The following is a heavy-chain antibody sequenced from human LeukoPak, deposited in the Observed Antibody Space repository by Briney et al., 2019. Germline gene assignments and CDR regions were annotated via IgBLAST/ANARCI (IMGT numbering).Heavy chain of an antibody. CDR1: GFTVSSNY. V-gene: IGHV3-23*01. J-gene: IGHJ4*02. CDR2: ISGSGGST. Sequence: GGSLRLSCAASGFTVSSNYMSWVRQAPGKGLEWVSAISGSGGSTYYADSVKGRFTISRDNSKNTLYLQMNSLRAEDTAVYYCAKDLGYSGYDPLDYWGQGTLVTVSS. D-gene: IGHD5-12*01. CDR3: AKDLGYSGYDPLDY.